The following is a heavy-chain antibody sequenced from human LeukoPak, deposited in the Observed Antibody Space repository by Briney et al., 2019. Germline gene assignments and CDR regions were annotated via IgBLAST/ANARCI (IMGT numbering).Heavy chain of an antibody. Sequence: PSETLSLTCTVSGGSISSYYWSWIRQPAGKGLEWIGRIYTSGSTNYNPSLKSRVTISVDTSKNQFSLKLSSVTAADTAVYYCARGRECYDSSGYYSQNWFDPWGPGTLVTVSS. D-gene: IGHD3-22*01. CDR1: GGSISSYY. CDR2: IYTSGST. J-gene: IGHJ5*02. CDR3: ARGRECYDSSGYYSQNWFDP. V-gene: IGHV4-4*07.